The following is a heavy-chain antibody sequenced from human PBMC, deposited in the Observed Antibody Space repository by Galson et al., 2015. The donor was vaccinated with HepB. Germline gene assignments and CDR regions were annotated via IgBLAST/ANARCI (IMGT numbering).Heavy chain of an antibody. V-gene: IGHV1-24*01. D-gene: IGHD5-12*01. Sequence: SVKVSCKVSGYTLTELSMHWVRQAPGKGLEWMGGFDPEDGETIYAQKFQGRVTMTEDTSTDTAYMELSSLRSEDTAVYYCATVSPIGIVATGYAFDIWGQGTMVTVSS. J-gene: IGHJ3*02. CDR3: ATVSPIGIVATGYAFDI. CDR1: GYTLTELS. CDR2: FDPEDGET.